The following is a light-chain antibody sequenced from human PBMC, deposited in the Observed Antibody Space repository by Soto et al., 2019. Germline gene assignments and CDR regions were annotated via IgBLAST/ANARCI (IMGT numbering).Light chain of an antibody. CDR3: QQYGDSRT. CDR2: AAS. V-gene: IGKV3-20*01. Sequence: EIVLTQSPGTLSLSPGERATLSCSASHSVSRNSLAWYQQKPGQAPKLLIYAASKRATGIPDRFSGSGSETDFTLTISRLEPEDFVVYYCQQYGDSRTFGQGTKVEIK. J-gene: IGKJ1*01. CDR1: HSVSRNS.